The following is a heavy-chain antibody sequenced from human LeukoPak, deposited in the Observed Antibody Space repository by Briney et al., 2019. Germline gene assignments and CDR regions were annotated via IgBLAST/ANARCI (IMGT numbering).Heavy chain of an antibody. J-gene: IGHJ4*02. Sequence: SETLSLTCTVSGGSISSGGYYWSWIRQPPGKGLEWIGYIYHSGSTYYNPSLKSRVTISVDTSKNQFSLKLSSVTAADTAVYYCARVSLVRGAPDYYFDYWGQGTLVTVSS. V-gene: IGHV4-30-2*01. CDR2: IYHSGST. D-gene: IGHD3-10*01. CDR3: ARVSLVRGAPDYYFDY. CDR1: GGSISSGGYY.